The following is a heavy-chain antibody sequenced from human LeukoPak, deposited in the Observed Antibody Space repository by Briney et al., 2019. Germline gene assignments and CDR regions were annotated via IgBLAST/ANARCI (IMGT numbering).Heavy chain of an antibody. CDR1: GGTFSSYA. CDR3: ARGSSSWYNWFDP. V-gene: IGHV1-69*06. Sequence: ASVKVSCKASGGTFSSYAISWVRQAPGQGLEWMGGIIPIFGTANYAQKFQGRVTITADKSTSTAYMELSSLRSEDTAVYYCARGSSSWYNWFDPGAREPWSPSPQ. D-gene: IGHD6-13*01. J-gene: IGHJ5*02. CDR2: IIPIFGTA.